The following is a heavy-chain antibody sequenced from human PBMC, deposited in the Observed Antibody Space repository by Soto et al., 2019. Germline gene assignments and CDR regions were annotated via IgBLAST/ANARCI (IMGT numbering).Heavy chain of an antibody. Sequence: GXSVKVSCEASGYTFTGYYMHWVRQAPGQGLEWMGWINPNSGGTNYAQKFQGRVTMTRDTSISTAYMELSRLRSDDTAVYYCAGDSPGLGLDYWGQGTLVTVSS. D-gene: IGHD6-19*01. CDR3: AGDSPGLGLDY. V-gene: IGHV1-2*02. CDR2: INPNSGGT. J-gene: IGHJ4*02. CDR1: GYTFTGYY.